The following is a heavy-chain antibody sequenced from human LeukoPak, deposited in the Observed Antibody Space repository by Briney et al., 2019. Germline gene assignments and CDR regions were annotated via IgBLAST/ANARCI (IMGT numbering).Heavy chain of an antibody. CDR3: ARTPLRYYYDSSGYYSYWGYFDY. D-gene: IGHD3-22*01. V-gene: IGHV4-39*01. J-gene: IGHJ4*02. Sequence: SETLSLTCTVSGGSISSSSYYWGWIRQPPGKGLEWIGSIYYSGSTYYNPSLKSRVTISVDTSKNQFSLKLSSVTAADTAVYYCARTPLRYYYDSSGYYSYWGYFDYWGQGTLVTVSS. CDR2: IYYSGST. CDR1: GGSISSSSYY.